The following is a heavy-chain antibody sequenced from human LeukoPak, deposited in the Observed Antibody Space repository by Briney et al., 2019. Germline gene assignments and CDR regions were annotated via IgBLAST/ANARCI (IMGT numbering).Heavy chain of an antibody. CDR1: GGSISSSSYY. CDR2: IYDTGST. D-gene: IGHD3-3*01. CDR3: QSRFLEWLLDY. J-gene: IGHJ4*02. V-gene: IGHV4-39*01. Sequence: SETLSLTCTVSGGSISSSSYYWGWIRQPPGKGLEWIGSIYDTGSTFYNPSLKSRVIISVDTSKNQFSLKLSSVTAADTAVYYCQSRFLEWLLDYWGQGTLVTVSS.